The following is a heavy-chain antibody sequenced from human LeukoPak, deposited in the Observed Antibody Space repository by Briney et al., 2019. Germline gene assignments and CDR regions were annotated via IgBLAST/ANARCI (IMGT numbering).Heavy chain of an antibody. CDR1: GYTFTKYL. CDR3: ARPLFCAFDNCGYWLDP. D-gene: IGHD1-20*01. Sequence: GASAKVSCKTSGYTFTKYLIHWVRQAPGQGLEWVGTINPNGDATNYAPRLQSRLTLTQDTSTSTVYMELRGLTPDDTAVYYCARPLFCAFDNCGYWLDPWGPGTLVTVSS. V-gene: IGHV1-46*01. CDR2: INPNGDAT. J-gene: IGHJ5*02.